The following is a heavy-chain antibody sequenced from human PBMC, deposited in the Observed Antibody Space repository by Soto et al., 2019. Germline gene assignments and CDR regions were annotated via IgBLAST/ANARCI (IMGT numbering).Heavy chain of an antibody. J-gene: IGHJ4*02. D-gene: IGHD6-19*01. CDR1: GFSLSTSAVG. CDR2: IYWDDDK. V-gene: IGHV2-5*02. CDR3: AHGSGWLHDY. Sequence: QITLKESGPTLVKPTQTLTLTCSFSGFSLSTSAVGVGWIRQPPGKAPEWLALIYWDDDKQYRPSLKSRLTITKDTSKNQVVLTMTNMDTVDTATYHCAHGSGWLHDYWGQGILVTVSS.